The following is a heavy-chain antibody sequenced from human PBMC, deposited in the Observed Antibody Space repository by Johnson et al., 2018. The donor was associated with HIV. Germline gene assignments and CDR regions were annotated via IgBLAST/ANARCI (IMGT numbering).Heavy chain of an antibody. CDR3: TTDADSSSWNDAFDI. Sequence: QVQLVESGGGVVQPGRSLRLSCAASGFTFSSNPMHWGRRAPGKGLEWVAVISYDGSDKDYADSVKGRFTISRDSSKNTLYLQMNSLKTEDTAVYYCTTDADSSSWNDAFDIWGQGTMVTVSS. D-gene: IGHD6-13*01. J-gene: IGHJ3*02. V-gene: IGHV3-30*04. CDR2: ISYDGSDK. CDR1: GFTFSSNP.